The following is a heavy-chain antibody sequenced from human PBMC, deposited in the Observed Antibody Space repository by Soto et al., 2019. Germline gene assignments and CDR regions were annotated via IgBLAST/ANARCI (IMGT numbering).Heavy chain of an antibody. Sequence: ASVKVSCKASGYTFTSYDINWVRQATGQGLEWMGWMNPNSGNTGYAQKFQGRVTMTRNTSISTAYMELSSLRSEDTAVYYCARGHVVVVAATDWFDPWGQGTLVTVSS. CDR1: GYTFTSYD. V-gene: IGHV1-8*01. J-gene: IGHJ5*02. CDR2: MNPNSGNT. D-gene: IGHD2-15*01. CDR3: ARGHVVVVAATDWFDP.